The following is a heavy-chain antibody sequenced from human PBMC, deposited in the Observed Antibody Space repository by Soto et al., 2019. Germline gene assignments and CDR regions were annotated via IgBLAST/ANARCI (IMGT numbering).Heavy chain of an antibody. Sequence: PGGSLRLSCAASGFTFSSYGMHWVRQAPGKGLGWVAVIWYDGSNKYYADSVRGRFTISRDNSKNTLYLQMNSLRAEDTAVYYCARDWYDILTGSRLYCYGMDVWGQGTTVTVSS. V-gene: IGHV3-33*01. CDR2: IWYDGSNK. CDR1: GFTFSSYG. CDR3: ARDWYDILTGSRLYCYGMDV. D-gene: IGHD3-9*01. J-gene: IGHJ6*02.